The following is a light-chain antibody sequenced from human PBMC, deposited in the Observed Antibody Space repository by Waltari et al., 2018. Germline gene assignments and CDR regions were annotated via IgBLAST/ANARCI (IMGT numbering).Light chain of an antibody. CDR2: EGS. J-gene: IGLJ2*01. CDR3: CSYAGSSIFVV. Sequence: QSALTQPASVSGSPGQSITISCTGTSSDIGSYNLVSSYQQHPGKAPKLLIYEGSKRPSGVSNRFSGSKSGNTASLTISGRQTEDEADYYCCSYAGSSIFVVFGGGTKLTVL. V-gene: IGLV2-23*03. CDR1: SSDIGSYNL.